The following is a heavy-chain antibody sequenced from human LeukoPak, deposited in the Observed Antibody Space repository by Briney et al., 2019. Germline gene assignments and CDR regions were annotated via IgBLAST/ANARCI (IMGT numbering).Heavy chain of an antibody. CDR1: GYTFTSYG. CDR3: ARRNWNDGSFDY. J-gene: IGHJ4*02. D-gene: IGHD1-1*01. CDR2: IRAYNGNT. Sequence: ASVKVSCKASGYTFTSYGISWVRQAPGQGLEWMGWIRAYNGNTNYAQKLQGRVTMTTDTSTSTAYMELRSLRSDDTAVYYCARRNWNDGSFDYWGQGTLVTVSS. V-gene: IGHV1-18*01.